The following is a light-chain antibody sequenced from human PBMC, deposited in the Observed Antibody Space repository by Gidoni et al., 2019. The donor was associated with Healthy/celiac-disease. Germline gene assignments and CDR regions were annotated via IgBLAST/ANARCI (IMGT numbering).Light chain of an antibody. J-gene: IGLJ3*02. CDR2: RNN. Sequence: QSVLTQPPSASGTPGQRVTISCSGSSSNIGSNSVYWSQQLPGTAPKLLIYRNNQRPSGVPDRVSGSKSGTSASLAISGLRSEDEADYYCAAWDDSLSGRVFGGGTKLTVL. CDR1: SSNIGSNS. V-gene: IGLV1-47*01. CDR3: AAWDDSLSGRV.